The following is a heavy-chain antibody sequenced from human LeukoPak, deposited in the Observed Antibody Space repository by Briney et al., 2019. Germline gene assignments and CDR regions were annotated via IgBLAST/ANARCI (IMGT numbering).Heavy chain of an antibody. J-gene: IGHJ4*02. CDR3: ARDLWGWYSTGSYLDC. D-gene: IGHD6-19*01. V-gene: IGHV3-7*01. CDR2: IKEDGSVM. Sequence: PGGSLRLSCAVSGFPFTNYWISWVRQAPGKGLEWVANIKEDGSVMYYVDSLKGRFIISRDSAQNSLYLQMNSLRVEDTAVYFCARDLWGWYSTGSYLDCWGQGALVTVSS. CDR1: GFPFTNYW.